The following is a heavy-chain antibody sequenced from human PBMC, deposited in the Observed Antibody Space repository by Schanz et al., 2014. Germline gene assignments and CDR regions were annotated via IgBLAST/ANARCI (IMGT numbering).Heavy chain of an antibody. Sequence: EVQLVESGGGLIQPGGSLRLSCAASGFGFSSYSMNWVRQAPGKGLEWVSAISGSGGSTYYADSVKGRFTISRDNSKNLLYLQMNSLRAEDTAVYYCTRDVRLDRRGNWFDPWGQGTLVTVSS. J-gene: IGHJ5*02. CDR2: ISGSGGST. CDR3: TRDVRLDRRGNWFDP. D-gene: IGHD1-1*01. V-gene: IGHV3-23*04. CDR1: GFGFSSYS.